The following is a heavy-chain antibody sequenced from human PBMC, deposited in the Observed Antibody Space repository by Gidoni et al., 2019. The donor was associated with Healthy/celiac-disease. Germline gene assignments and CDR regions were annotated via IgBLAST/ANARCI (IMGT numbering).Heavy chain of an antibody. J-gene: IGHJ4*02. D-gene: IGHD2-8*02. Sequence: EVQLLESVGVLVQPGGTLLPSCAASGFTFSSYAMGWVRQAPGKGLEWVSEISGRGGITYYADSVKGRFTISSDNSKNTLYLQMNSLRAEDTAVYYCAKWLVGYYGPYWGQGTLVTVSS. CDR2: ISGRGGIT. V-gene: IGHV3-23*01. CDR1: GFTFSSYA. CDR3: AKWLVGYYGPY.